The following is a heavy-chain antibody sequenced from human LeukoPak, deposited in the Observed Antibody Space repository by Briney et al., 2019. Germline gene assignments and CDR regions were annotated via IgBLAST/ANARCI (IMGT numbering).Heavy chain of an antibody. CDR3: AKDLSYGMDV. J-gene: IGHJ6*02. Sequence: GGSLRLSCAASGFTFSSYAMSWVRQAAGKGLEWVSHISGSGGSTYYADSVKGRFTISRDNSKNTLYLQMNSLRAEVTAVYHCAKDLSYGMDVWGQGTTVTVSS. V-gene: IGHV3-23*01. CDR2: ISGSGGST. CDR1: GFTFSSYA.